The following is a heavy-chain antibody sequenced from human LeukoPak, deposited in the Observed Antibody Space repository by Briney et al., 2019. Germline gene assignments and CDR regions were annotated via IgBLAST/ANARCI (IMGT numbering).Heavy chain of an antibody. CDR2: ITSTSSAT. V-gene: IGHV3-48*04. CDR1: GFKFSSLT. D-gene: IGHD5-18*01. J-gene: IGHJ4*02. Sequence: GGSLRLSCAASGFKFSSLTMSWVRQAPGKGLEWLSYITSTSSATYYADSLQGRFTISRDNAKNSLYLQINSLRADDTAVYYCARAIASYGVSAYWGQGTLVTVSS. CDR3: ARAIASYGVSAY.